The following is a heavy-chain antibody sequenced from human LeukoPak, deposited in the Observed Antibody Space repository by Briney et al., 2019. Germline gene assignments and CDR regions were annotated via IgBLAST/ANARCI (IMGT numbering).Heavy chain of an antibody. Sequence: SETLSLTCAVYGGSFSGDYWSWIRQPPGKGLEWIGEINHSRSTNYNPSLKSRVTISVDTSKNQFSLKLSSVTAADTAVYYCARHSFPGTYTPNNWFDPWGQGTLVTVSS. V-gene: IGHV4-34*01. CDR2: INHSRST. J-gene: IGHJ5*02. CDR3: ARHSFPGTYTPNNWFDP. D-gene: IGHD3-10*01. CDR1: GGSFSGDY.